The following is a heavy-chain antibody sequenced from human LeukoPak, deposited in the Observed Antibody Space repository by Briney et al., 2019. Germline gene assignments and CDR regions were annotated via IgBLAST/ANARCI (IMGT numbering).Heavy chain of an antibody. CDR3: AKFTNGWFEDY. CDR2: IIGSGGYT. Sequence: TGGSLRLSCAASGFIFSNYAMTWVRQTPGKGLEWVSAIIGSGGYTFYADPVKGRFTISRDNSENTLYLQMNSLRVEDTAVYYCAKFTNGWFEDYWGQGTLVTVSS. J-gene: IGHJ4*02. CDR1: GFIFSNYA. D-gene: IGHD6-19*01. V-gene: IGHV3-23*01.